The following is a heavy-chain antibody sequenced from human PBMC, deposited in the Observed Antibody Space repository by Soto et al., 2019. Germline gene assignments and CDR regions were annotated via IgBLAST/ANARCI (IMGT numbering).Heavy chain of an antibody. CDR3: ARFSPSSWYNY. Sequence: ASVKVSCKASGYKFVDYYIHWVRQAPGQGLEYMGWINPDNGGSNTAQTFQDRVTLTRDTSISTVYMEVTSLTSDDSAVYYCARFSPSSWYNYWGQGTLVTVYS. J-gene: IGHJ4*02. CDR2: INPDNGGS. V-gene: IGHV1-2*02. D-gene: IGHD6-13*01. CDR1: GYKFVDYY.